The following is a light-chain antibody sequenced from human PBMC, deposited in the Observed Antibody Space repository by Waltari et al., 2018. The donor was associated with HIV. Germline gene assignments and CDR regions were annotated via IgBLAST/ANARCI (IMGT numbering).Light chain of an antibody. J-gene: IGLJ2*01. Sequence: SYVLTQPPSVSVAPGQTASISCGGNNIGSESVHWYQQKPGQAPVLVVYDDSDRPSGIPERFSASNAGNTATLTISRVEAGDEADYFCQVWNIATDLPVVFGGGTKLTVL. CDR2: DDS. CDR1: NIGSES. V-gene: IGLV3-21*02. CDR3: QVWNIATDLPVV.